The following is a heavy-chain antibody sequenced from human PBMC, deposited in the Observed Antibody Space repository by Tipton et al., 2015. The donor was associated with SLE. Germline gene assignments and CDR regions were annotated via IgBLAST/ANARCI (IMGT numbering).Heavy chain of an antibody. V-gene: IGHV4-39*07. CDR1: GGSISSSSYY. Sequence: TLSLTCTVSGGSISSSSYYWGWIRQPPGKGLEWTGSIYYSGSTYYNPSLKSRVTISVDTSKNQFSLKLSSVTAADTAVYYCYYYDSSGYANWFDPWGQGTLVTVSS. D-gene: IGHD3-22*01. CDR2: IYYSGST. CDR3: YYYDSSGYANWFDP. J-gene: IGHJ5*02.